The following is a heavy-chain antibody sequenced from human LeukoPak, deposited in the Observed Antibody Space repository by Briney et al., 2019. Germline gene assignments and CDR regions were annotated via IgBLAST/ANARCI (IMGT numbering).Heavy chain of an antibody. V-gene: IGHV3-48*01. CDR1: GFTFSSYS. J-gene: IGHJ6*02. D-gene: IGHD6-19*01. Sequence: GGSLRLSCAASGFTFSSYSMNWVRQAPGKGLEWVSYISSSSSTIYYADSVKGRFTISRDNAKNSLYLQMNSLRAEDTAVYYCARENVAGTDYYYGMDIWGQGTTVTVSS. CDR3: ARENVAGTDYYYGMDI. CDR2: ISSSSSTI.